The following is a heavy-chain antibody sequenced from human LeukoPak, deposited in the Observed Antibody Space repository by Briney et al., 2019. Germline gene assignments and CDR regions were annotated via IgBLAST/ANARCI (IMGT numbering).Heavy chain of an antibody. J-gene: IGHJ5*02. Sequence: SVKVSCKATGGTFSSYAISWVRQAPGQGLEWMGRIIPIFGTANYAQKFQGRVTITTDESTSTAYMELSSLRSEDTAVYYCARAMIAGLGWFDPWGQGTLVTVSS. CDR3: ARAMIAGLGWFDP. V-gene: IGHV1-69*05. CDR2: IIPIFGTA. CDR1: GGTFSSYA. D-gene: IGHD3-22*01.